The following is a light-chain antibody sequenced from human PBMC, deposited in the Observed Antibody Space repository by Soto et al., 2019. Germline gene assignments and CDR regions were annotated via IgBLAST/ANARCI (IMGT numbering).Light chain of an antibody. V-gene: IGLV3-21*04. Sequence: SYELTQPPSVSVAPGKTARITCGGNNIGSKSVHWYQKKPGQAPLFVIYYXXXXXXXXXXRXXXXXXGNTATLTISRVEAGXXXDYYCQVWDGGSGHRVFGGGTKLTVL. J-gene: IGLJ3*02. CDR2: YXX. CDR3: QVWDGGSGHRV. CDR1: NIGSKS.